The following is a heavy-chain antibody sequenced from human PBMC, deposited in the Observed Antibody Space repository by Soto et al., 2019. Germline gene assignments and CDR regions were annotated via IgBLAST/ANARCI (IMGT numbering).Heavy chain of an antibody. D-gene: IGHD1-20*01. CDR1: GYSFTSYW. CDR2: IYPGDSDT. Sequence: GESLKISCQGSGYSFTSYWIAWVRQMPGKGLECMGIIYPGDSDTGYSPSFQGQVTISVDKSTNTAYLQWSSLKASDTAIYYCERPQELGSRYIGADVWGQGTTVTVSS. CDR3: ERPQELGSRYIGADV. J-gene: IGHJ6*02. V-gene: IGHV5-51*01.